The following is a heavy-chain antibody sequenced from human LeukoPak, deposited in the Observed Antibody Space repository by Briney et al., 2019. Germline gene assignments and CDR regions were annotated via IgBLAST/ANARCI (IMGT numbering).Heavy chain of an antibody. CDR1: GYTFTGYY. J-gene: IGHJ5*02. V-gene: IGHV1-2*02. D-gene: IGHD2-15*01. Sequence: GASVKVSCKTSGYTFTGYYMHWVRQAPGQGLEWMGWINPNSGGTNYAQKFQGRVTMTRDTSISTAYMALSRLRSDDTAVYYCAKGPPEYCSGSSCHSGRNWIDPWGQGTLVTVSS. CDR3: AKGPPEYCSGSSCHSGRNWIDP. CDR2: INPNSGGT.